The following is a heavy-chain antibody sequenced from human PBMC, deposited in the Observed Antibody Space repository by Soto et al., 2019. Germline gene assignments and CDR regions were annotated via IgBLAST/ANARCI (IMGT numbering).Heavy chain of an antibody. D-gene: IGHD6-13*01. V-gene: IGHV4-4*02. Sequence: SETLSLTCAVSGGSINSSNWCIWVRQPPGKGLEWIGEIYHSGSTNYNPSLKSRVTISVDKSKNQFSLKLSSVTAADTAVYYCARDGQQLVIDYYYGMDVWGQGTTVT. J-gene: IGHJ6*02. CDR3: ARDGQQLVIDYYYGMDV. CDR2: IYHSGST. CDR1: GGSINSSNW.